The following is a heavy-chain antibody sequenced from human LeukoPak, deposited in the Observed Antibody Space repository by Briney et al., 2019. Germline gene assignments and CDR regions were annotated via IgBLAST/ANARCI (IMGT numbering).Heavy chain of an antibody. V-gene: IGHV3-23*01. D-gene: IGHD3-3*01. CDR3: AKESWYDFWSGYYPNWFDP. CDR1: GFTFSSYA. J-gene: IGHJ5*02. Sequence: PGGSLRLSCAASGFTFSSYAMSWVRQAPGKGLEWVSAISGSGGSTYYADSVKGRFTISRDNSKNTLYLQMNSLRAEDTAVYYCAKESWYDFWSGYYPNWFDPWGQGTLVTVSS. CDR2: ISGSGGST.